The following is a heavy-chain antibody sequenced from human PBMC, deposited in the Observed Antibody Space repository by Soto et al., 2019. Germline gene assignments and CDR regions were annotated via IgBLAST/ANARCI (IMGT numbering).Heavy chain of an antibody. J-gene: IGHJ4*02. Sequence: SETLSLTCAFSGYSISSSNWWVWIRQPPGKGLEWIGYIYYSGSTYYNPSLKSRVTMSVDTSKNQFSLKLSSVTAVDTAVYYCARIAAAGTYFDYWGQGTLVTVSS. CDR1: GYSISSSNW. CDR3: ARIAAAGTYFDY. D-gene: IGHD6-13*01. V-gene: IGHV4-28*01. CDR2: IYYSGST.